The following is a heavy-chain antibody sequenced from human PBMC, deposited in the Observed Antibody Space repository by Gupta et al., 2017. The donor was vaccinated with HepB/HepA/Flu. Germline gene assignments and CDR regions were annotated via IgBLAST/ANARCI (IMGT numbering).Heavy chain of an antibody. V-gene: IGHV3-23*01. CDR3: ARLGAFGDYVAYDY. D-gene: IGHD4-17*01. CDR2: SSGSGERS. Sequence: EVQLLEPGGGLVQPGGSLRLSCAVSGFSLRSYAMPWVRQAPGKGLEWVSGSSGSGERSYYGDSVKGRFTISRDNSKNTLYLDMSSLRVEDTAVFYCARLGAFGDYVAYDYWGQGTLVTVSS. CDR1: GFSLRSYA. J-gene: IGHJ4*02.